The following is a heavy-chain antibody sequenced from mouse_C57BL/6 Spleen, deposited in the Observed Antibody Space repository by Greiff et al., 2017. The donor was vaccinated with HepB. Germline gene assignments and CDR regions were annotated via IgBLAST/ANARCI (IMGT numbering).Heavy chain of an antibody. J-gene: IGHJ3*01. V-gene: IGHV5-12*01. Sequence: EVQLVESGGGLVQPGGSLKLSCAASGFTFSDYYMYWVRQTPEKRLEWVAYISNGGGSTYYPDTVKGRFTISRDNAKNTLYLQMSRLKSEDTAMYYCASLTGTFAYWGQGTLVTVSA. CDR3: ASLTGTFAY. D-gene: IGHD4-1*01. CDR1: GFTFSDYY. CDR2: ISNGGGST.